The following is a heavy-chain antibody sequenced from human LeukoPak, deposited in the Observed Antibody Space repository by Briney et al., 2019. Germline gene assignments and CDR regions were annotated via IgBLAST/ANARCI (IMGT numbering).Heavy chain of an antibody. CDR3: ARGLSGYASSLGY. CDR2: INSDGSST. CDR1: GFTFSSYA. J-gene: IGHJ4*02. Sequence: GGSLRLSCAASGFTFSSYAMSWVRQAPGKGLVWVSRINSDGSSTNYADSVKGRFTISRDNARNTLYLQMSSLRAEDTAVYYCARGLSGYASSLGYWGQGTLVTVSS. D-gene: IGHD6-6*01. V-gene: IGHV3-74*01.